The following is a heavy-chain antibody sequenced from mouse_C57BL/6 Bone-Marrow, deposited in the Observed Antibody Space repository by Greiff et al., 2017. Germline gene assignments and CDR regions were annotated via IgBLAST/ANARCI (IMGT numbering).Heavy chain of an antibody. D-gene: IGHD3-1*01. CDR2: IYPGDGDT. V-gene: IGHV1-82*01. CDR3: ARGGGLGTRS. J-gene: IGHJ3*01. Sequence: QVQLQQSGPELVKPGASVKISCKASGYAFSSSWMNWVKQRPGKGLEWIGRIYPGDGDTNYNGKFKGKATLTADKSSSTAYMQLSSLTSEDSAVYFCARGGGLGTRSWGQGTLGTVSA. CDR1: GYAFSSSW.